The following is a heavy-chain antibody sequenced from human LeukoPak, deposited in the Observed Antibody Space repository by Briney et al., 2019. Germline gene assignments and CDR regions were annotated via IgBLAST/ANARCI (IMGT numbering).Heavy chain of an antibody. CDR2: IIPILGIA. D-gene: IGHD3-3*01. Sequence: ASVKVSCKASGGTFSSYAISWVRQAPGQGLEWMGRIIPILGIANYAQKFQGRVTITADKSTSTAYMELSRLRSDDTAVYYCARDTDYDFWSAYNPLWDYWGQGTLVTASS. J-gene: IGHJ4*02. V-gene: IGHV1-69*04. CDR1: GGTFSSYA. CDR3: ARDTDYDFWSAYNPLWDY.